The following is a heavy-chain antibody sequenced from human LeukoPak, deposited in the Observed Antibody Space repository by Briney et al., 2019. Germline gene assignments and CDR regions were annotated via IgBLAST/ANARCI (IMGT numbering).Heavy chain of an antibody. CDR1: GFTCSYCW. D-gene: IGHD5-18*01. V-gene: IGHV3-7*01. CDR3: AALDTATTTAGY. J-gene: IGHJ4*02. CDR2: MKNDGSEE. Sequence: PGGSLRLSCAASGFTCSYCWMSWVRQAPGKGLEWVACMKNDGSEEYYVDSVKCRFTISRDNARNSLFLQMNSLRAEDTAVYYCAALDTATTTAGYWGQGTLVTVSS.